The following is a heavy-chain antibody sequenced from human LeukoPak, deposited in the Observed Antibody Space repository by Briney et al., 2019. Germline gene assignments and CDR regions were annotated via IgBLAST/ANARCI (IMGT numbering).Heavy chain of an antibody. CDR1: GFTFSSYS. Sequence: PGGSLRLSCAASGFTFSSYSMSWVRQAPGEGLEWVGFIRSKTYGGTADYAASVEGRFTISRDDSNNIVYLQMNSLKTEDTAVYYCTRGLEGFTAYDDFWGQGTLVTVSS. J-gene: IGHJ4*02. CDR3: TRGLEGFTAYDDF. D-gene: IGHD5-12*01. CDR2: IRSKTYGGTA. V-gene: IGHV3-49*04.